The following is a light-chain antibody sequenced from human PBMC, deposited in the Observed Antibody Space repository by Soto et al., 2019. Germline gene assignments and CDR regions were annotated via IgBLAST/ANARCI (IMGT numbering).Light chain of an antibody. CDR2: AAS. CDR3: QQSYSIPVT. J-gene: IGKJ2*01. V-gene: IGKV1-39*01. CDR1: QSISSY. Sequence: DIQMTQSPSSLSASVGARVTITCRASQSISSYLNWYQQKPGKAPKLLIYAASSLQSGVPSRFSGSGSGTDFTLTISSLQPEDVSTYYCQQSYSIPVTFGQGTKVDIK.